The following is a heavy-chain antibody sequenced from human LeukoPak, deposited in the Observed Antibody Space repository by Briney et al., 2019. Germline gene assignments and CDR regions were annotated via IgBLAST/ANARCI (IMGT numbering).Heavy chain of an antibody. Sequence: GGSLRLSCAASGFPFDDYAIHWVRQAPGKGLEWVSGISWNSDNIRYADSVKGRFTISRDNAKNSLYLQMNSLRAEDTALYYCAKSINSGCSAVIDYWGQGTLVTVSS. J-gene: IGHJ4*02. CDR3: AKSINSGCSAVIDY. CDR2: ISWNSDNI. V-gene: IGHV3-9*01. D-gene: IGHD6-19*01. CDR1: GFPFDDYA.